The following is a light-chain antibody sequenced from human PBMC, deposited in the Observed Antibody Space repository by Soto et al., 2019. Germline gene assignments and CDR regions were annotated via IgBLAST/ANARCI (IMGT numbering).Light chain of an antibody. Sequence: QTVVTQPPSVSAAPGQRVTISCSGSSSNIGGNSVSWYQQPPGTAPKLLIYDDDKRPSGIPDRFSGSKSGTSATLGITGFQTGDEADYYCGSWDSSLSAYVFGTGTKLTVL. CDR2: DDD. J-gene: IGLJ1*01. V-gene: IGLV1-51*01. CDR3: GSWDSSLSAYV. CDR1: SSNIGGNS.